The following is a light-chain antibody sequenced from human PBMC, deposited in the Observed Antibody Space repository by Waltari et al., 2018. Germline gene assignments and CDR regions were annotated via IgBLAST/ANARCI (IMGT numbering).Light chain of an antibody. CDR2: GVS. CDR1: QTVSRN. CDR3: QQYNDWPPLT. V-gene: IGKV3-15*01. J-gene: IGKJ4*01. Sequence: EIVMTQSPATLSVSPGDRATLSCRASQTVSRNFAWYQQKPGQAPRLLSYGVSTRATGSPAGFSGSGSETEFTLTISSLQSEDFAVYYCQQYNDWPPLTFGGATKVAIK.